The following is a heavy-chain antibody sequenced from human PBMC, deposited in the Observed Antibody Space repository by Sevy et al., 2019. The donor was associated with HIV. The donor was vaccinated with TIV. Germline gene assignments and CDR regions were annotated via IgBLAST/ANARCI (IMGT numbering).Heavy chain of an antibody. CDR1: GFTFGTYG. D-gene: IGHD3-22*01. J-gene: IGHJ4*03. CDR3: AKVRHNIGSTFDS. Sequence: GGSLRLSCVASGFTFGTYGMNWVRQAPGKGPEWVSAIKGSGVNTYYSDSVKGRFTISRDNSKNTVYLQLNSLGAEDTAVYYCAKVRHNIGSTFDSWGQGTLVTVSS. V-gene: IGHV3-23*01. CDR2: IKGSGVNT.